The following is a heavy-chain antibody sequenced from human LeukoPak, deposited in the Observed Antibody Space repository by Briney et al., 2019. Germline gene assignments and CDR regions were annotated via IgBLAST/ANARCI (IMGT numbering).Heavy chain of an antibody. V-gene: IGHV4-34*01. CDR3: ARGCIAAAGTLGYYYMDV. D-gene: IGHD6-13*01. J-gene: IGHJ6*03. CDR1: GGSFSGYY. CDR2: INHSGST. Sequence: SETLSLTCAVYGGSFSGYYWSWIGQPPGKGMEGIGEINHSGSTNDKPSLKSRVTISVDTSKNQFSLKLSSVPAADTAVYYCARGCIAAAGTLGYYYMDVWGKGTTVTVSS.